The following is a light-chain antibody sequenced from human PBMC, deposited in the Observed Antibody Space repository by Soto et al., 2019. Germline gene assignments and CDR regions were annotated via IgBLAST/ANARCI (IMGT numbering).Light chain of an antibody. V-gene: IGKV3-15*01. Sequence: EVVLTQSPATLSVSPGEGATLSCKASQSVDSRLDWYQQKPGQAPRLLIEGASSRGTDIPARFSGSGSVTEFTLTITSLQSEDFAVYYCQQYSKWPLAFGGGTRVEIK. CDR1: QSVDSR. J-gene: IGKJ4*01. CDR3: QQYSKWPLA. CDR2: GAS.